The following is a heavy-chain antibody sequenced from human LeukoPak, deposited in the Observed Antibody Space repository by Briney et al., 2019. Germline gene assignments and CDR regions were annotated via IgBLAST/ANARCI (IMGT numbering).Heavy chain of an antibody. CDR3: AREGMVRGVRAFDI. V-gene: IGHV3-21*01. J-gene: IGHJ3*02. D-gene: IGHD3-10*01. CDR2: ISSSSSYI. Sequence: GSLRLSCAASGFTFSSYSMNWVRQAPGKGLEWVSSISSSSSYIYYADSVKGRFTISRDNAKNSLYLQMNSLRAEDTAVYYCAREGMVRGVRAFDIWGQGTMVTVSS. CDR1: GFTFSSYS.